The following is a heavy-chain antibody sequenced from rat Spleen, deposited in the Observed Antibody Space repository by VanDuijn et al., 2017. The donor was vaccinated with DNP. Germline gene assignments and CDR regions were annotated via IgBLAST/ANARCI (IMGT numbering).Heavy chain of an antibody. CDR2: IIHDGSRT. V-gene: IGHV5S10*01. CDR1: GFTFSDYN. D-gene: IGHD1-12*02. Sequence: EVQLVESGGGLVQPGRSRKLSCAASGFTFSDYNMAWVRQAPKKGLEWVATIIHDGSRTYYRDSVKGRFTISRNNANRTLYLQMDSLRSEDSATYYCAREGDYYDGSFVDALDAWGQGTSVTVSS. J-gene: IGHJ4*01. CDR3: AREGDYYDGSFVDALDA.